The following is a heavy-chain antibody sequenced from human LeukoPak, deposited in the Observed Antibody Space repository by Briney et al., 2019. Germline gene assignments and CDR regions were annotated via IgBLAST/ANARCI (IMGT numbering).Heavy chain of an antibody. V-gene: IGHV3-7*03. CDR1: GFTVSSNY. J-gene: IGHJ3*02. CDR2: INRDGSER. D-gene: IGHD3-3*01. Sequence: GGSLRLSCAASGFTVSSNYMSWVRQAPGKGLEWVANINRDGSERYYVDSVKGRFTISRDDAKSSLYLQMNSLRAEDTALYHCARALYYDFWSGSPDDAFDIWGQGTMVTVSS. CDR3: ARALYYDFWSGSPDDAFDI.